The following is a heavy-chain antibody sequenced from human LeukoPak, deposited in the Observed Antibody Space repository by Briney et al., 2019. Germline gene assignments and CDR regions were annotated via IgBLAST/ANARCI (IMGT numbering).Heavy chain of an antibody. Sequence: SETLSLTCAVYGGSFSGYYWSWIRQPPGKGLEWIGEINHSGSTNYNPSLRSRVTISVDTSKNQFSLKLSSVTAADTAVYYCARVVNTAMVEDDYWGQGTLVTVSS. CDR1: GGSFSGYY. J-gene: IGHJ4*02. CDR3: ARVVNTAMVEDDY. D-gene: IGHD5-18*01. CDR2: INHSGST. V-gene: IGHV4-34*01.